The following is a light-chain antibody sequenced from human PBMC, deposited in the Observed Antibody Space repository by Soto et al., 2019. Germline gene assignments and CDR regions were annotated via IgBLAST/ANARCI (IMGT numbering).Light chain of an antibody. Sequence: EIVLTQSPGTLSLSPGERATLSCRASQSVSSSYLAWYQQKPGQAPRLLIYGASSRATGIPDRFSGSGSGTDFTLTISRVEPEDFAVYYCQQYGSSPPWTFGQGTKVYIK. CDR1: QSVSSSY. CDR2: GAS. V-gene: IGKV3-20*01. J-gene: IGKJ1*01. CDR3: QQYGSSPPWT.